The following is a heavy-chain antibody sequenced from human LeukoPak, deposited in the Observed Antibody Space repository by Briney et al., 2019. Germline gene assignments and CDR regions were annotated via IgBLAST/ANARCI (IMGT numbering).Heavy chain of an antibody. V-gene: IGHV3-23*01. CDR1: GFTFSSYW. CDR3: AKTTEYYYDSSGYLRY. D-gene: IGHD3-22*01. Sequence: GGSLRLSCAASGFTFSSYWMSWVRQAPGKGLEWVSAISGSGGSTYYADSVKGRFTISRDNSKNTLYLQMNSLRAEDTAVYYCAKTTEYYYDSSGYLRYWGQGTLVTVSS. J-gene: IGHJ4*02. CDR2: ISGSGGST.